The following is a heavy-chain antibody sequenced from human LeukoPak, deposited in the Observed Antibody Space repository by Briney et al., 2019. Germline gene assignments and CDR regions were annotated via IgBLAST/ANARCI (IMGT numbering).Heavy chain of an antibody. J-gene: IGHJ4*02. CDR2: IRYDGSNK. V-gene: IGHV3-30*02. CDR1: GFTFSSYG. Sequence: SGGSLRLSCAASGFTFSSYGMHWVRQAPGKGLEWVAFIRYDGSNKYYVDSVKGRFTISRDNSKNTLYLQMNSLRAEDTAVYYCAKDLWDGPQGDYWGQGTLVTVSS. D-gene: IGHD3-16*01. CDR3: AKDLWDGPQGDY.